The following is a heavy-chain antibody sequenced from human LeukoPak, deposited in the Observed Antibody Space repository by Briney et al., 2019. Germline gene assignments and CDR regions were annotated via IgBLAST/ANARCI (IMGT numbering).Heavy chain of an antibody. D-gene: IGHD2-2*01. J-gene: IGHJ6*02. CDR1: GFTFSSYG. V-gene: IGHV3-30*18. CDR2: ISYDGSNK. CDR3: AKDLYCSSTSCYDPYYYYYGMDV. Sequence: GGSLRLSCAASGFTFSSYGMHWVRQAPGKGLEWVAVISYDGSNKYYADSVKGRFTISRDNSKNTLYLQMNSLRAEDTAVYYCAKDLYCSSTSCYDPYYYYYGMDVWGQGTMVTVSS.